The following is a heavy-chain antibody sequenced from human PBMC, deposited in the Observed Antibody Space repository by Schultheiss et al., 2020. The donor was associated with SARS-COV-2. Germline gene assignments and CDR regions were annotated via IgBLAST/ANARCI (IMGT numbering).Heavy chain of an antibody. CDR2: INHSGST. CDR1: GGSFSGYY. Sequence: SQTLSLTCAVYGGSFSGYYWSWIRQPPGKGLEWIGEINHSGSTNYNPSLKSRVTISVDTSKNQFSLKLSSVTAADTAVYYCARVLDYWGQGTLVTVSS. V-gene: IGHV4-34*01. CDR3: ARVLDY. J-gene: IGHJ4*02.